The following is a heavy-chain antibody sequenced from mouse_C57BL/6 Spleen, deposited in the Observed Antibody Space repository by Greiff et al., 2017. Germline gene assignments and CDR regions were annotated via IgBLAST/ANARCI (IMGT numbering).Heavy chain of an antibody. V-gene: IGHV1-18*01. CDR3: ARKAQALDY. CDR1: GYTFTDYN. CDR2: INPNNGGT. J-gene: IGHJ2*01. D-gene: IGHD3-2*02. Sequence: EVQLQQSGPELVKPGASVKIPCKASGYTFTDYNMDWVKQSHGKSLEWIGEINPNNGGTIYNQKFKGKATLTVDKSSSTAYMELRSLTSEDTAVYYCARKAQALDYWGQGTTLTVSS.